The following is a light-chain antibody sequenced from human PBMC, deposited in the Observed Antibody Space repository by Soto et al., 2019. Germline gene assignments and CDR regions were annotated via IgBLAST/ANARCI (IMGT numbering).Light chain of an antibody. CDR2: DAS. Sequence: EIVLTQSPGTLSLSPGERATLSCRASQSVSSYYLAWYQQKPGQAPRLLIYDASSRATGIPDRFSGSGSGTDFTLTISRLEPEDFAVDYWQQYGSSPWTFGQGTKVEIK. CDR1: QSVSSYY. CDR3: QQYGSSPWT. J-gene: IGKJ1*01. V-gene: IGKV3-20*01.